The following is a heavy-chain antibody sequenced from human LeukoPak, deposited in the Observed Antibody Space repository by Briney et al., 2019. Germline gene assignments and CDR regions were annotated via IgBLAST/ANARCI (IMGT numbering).Heavy chain of an antibody. V-gene: IGHV4-34*01. D-gene: IGHD3-16*01. J-gene: IGHJ4*02. CDR1: GGSFSGYY. CDR2: IHSDGTT. CDR3: ARLNFRGGEALHFDS. Sequence: SETLSLTCAVYGGSFSGYYWSWTRQPPGKGLEFIGYIHSDGTTNYDSSLQSRVAISLDTSKIQFSLRLYSVTAADTALYFCARLNFRGGEALHFDSWGQGTLVTVSS.